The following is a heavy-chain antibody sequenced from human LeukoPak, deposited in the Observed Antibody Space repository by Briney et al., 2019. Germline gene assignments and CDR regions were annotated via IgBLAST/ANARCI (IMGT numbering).Heavy chain of an antibody. V-gene: IGHV1-18*01. D-gene: IGHD3-22*01. CDR1: GYTFTSYG. CDR3: ARDPLAAYYYDSSGYYGIDY. Sequence: ASVKVSCKASGYTFTSYGISWVRPAPGQGLEWMGWISAYNGNTNYAQKLQGRVTMTTDTSTSTAYMELRSLRSDDTAVYYCARDPLAAYYYDSSGYYGIDYWGQGTLVTVSS. CDR2: ISAYNGNT. J-gene: IGHJ4*02.